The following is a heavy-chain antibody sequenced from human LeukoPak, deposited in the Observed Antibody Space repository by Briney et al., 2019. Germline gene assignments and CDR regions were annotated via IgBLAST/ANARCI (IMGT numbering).Heavy chain of an antibody. V-gene: IGHV1-69*04. CDR2: IIPILGIA. Sequence: SVKVSCKASGGTFSSYAISWMRQAPGQGLEWMGRIIPILGIANYAQKFQGRVTITADKSTSTAYMELSSLRSEDTAVYYCAGGYSYGYSGGWGQGTLVTVSS. CDR3: AGGYSYGYSGG. CDR1: GGTFSSYA. J-gene: IGHJ4*02. D-gene: IGHD5-18*01.